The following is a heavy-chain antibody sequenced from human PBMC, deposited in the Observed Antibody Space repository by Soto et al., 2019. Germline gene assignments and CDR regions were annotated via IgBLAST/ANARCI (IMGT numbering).Heavy chain of an antibody. Sequence: LRLSCAASGFTFSSYGMHWVRQAPGKGLEWVALISYDGSNRFYVDSVKGRFTISRDNSKNTLYLQMSSLRAEDTAVYYCAKEQLAPFDYWGQGTLVTVSS. CDR3: AKEQLAPFDY. D-gene: IGHD1-1*01. CDR1: GFTFSSYG. CDR2: ISYDGSNR. V-gene: IGHV3-30*18. J-gene: IGHJ4*02.